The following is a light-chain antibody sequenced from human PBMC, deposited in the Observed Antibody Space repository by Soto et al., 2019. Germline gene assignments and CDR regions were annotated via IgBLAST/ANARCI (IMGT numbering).Light chain of an antibody. V-gene: IGKV1D-12*01. Sequence: DIQMTQSPSSVSASVGDRVTITCRASENINSWLAWYQQKPGKAPDLLIYAASNLQTGVASRFSGSGSGTDFTLTISSLQPEDFAIYYCQQANSVPPTFGGGTRVEVK. CDR3: QQANSVPPT. CDR2: AAS. CDR1: ENINSW. J-gene: IGKJ4*01.